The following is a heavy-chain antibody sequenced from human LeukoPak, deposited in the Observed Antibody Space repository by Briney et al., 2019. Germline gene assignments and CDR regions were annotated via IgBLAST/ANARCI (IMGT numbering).Heavy chain of an antibody. V-gene: IGHV4-59*01. CDR3: TRGSNGGHFDY. Sequence: SETLSLTCTVSGGSISSYYWSWIRQPPGQGLEWIAYISHSGNTNYNPSLKSRATISVDTSKNQFTLKLSSVTAADSAVYYCTRGSNGGHFDYWGEGTLVTVSS. D-gene: IGHD2-8*01. CDR2: ISHSGNT. CDR1: GGSISSYY. J-gene: IGHJ4*02.